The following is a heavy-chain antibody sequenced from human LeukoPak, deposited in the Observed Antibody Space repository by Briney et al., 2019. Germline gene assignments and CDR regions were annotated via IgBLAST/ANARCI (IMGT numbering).Heavy chain of an antibody. D-gene: IGHD3-16*01. CDR2: MNPNSGNT. Sequence: GASVKVSCKASGYTFTSYDINWVRQATGQGLEWMGWMNPNSGNTGYAQKFQGRVIITRNTSISTAYMELNSLRSEDTAVHYCARGTKSGLGESSVGYWGQGTLVTVSS. V-gene: IGHV1-8*03. J-gene: IGHJ4*02. CDR1: GYTFTSYD. CDR3: ARGTKSGLGESSVGY.